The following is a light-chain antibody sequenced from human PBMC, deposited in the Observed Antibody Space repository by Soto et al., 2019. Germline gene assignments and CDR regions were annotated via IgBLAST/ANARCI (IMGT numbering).Light chain of an antibody. CDR3: QQYYTYFRT. Sequence: DIQMTQSPSTLSASVGGRVTITCRASQSISSWLAWYQQKPGKAPKLLIYKASSLQSGVPSRFSGSGSGTEFTLTISSLQPDDFATYYCQQYYTYFRTFGQGTKVEIK. CDR1: QSISSW. CDR2: KAS. V-gene: IGKV1-5*03. J-gene: IGKJ1*01.